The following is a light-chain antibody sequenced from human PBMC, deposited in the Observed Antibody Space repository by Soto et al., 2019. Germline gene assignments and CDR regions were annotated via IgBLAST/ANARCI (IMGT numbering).Light chain of an antibody. CDR3: QQRSNWPPVIT. Sequence: EIVLRQSPATLSLSPGERATLSCRASQTFSSHLAWYQQKPGQAPGLLIYDASKRATGIPARFSGRGSGTDFTLTISSLEPEDFAVYYCQQRSNWPPVITFGQGTRLEIK. J-gene: IGKJ5*01. CDR2: DAS. V-gene: IGKV3-11*01. CDR1: QTFSSH.